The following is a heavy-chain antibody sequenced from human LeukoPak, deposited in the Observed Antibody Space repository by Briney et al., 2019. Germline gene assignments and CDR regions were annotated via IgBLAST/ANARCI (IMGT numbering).Heavy chain of an antibody. D-gene: IGHD1-26*01. Sequence: PGGSLRLSCAASGFTLSNYWMHWVRPAPGKGPVWVSRINPDGSRIDYAESARGRFTISRDSAKNTLYLQMDSLRAEDTAVYYWSRDFVGADDYWGQGTLVTVSS. CDR2: INPDGSRI. V-gene: IGHV3-74*01. CDR3: SRDFVGADDY. J-gene: IGHJ4*02. CDR1: GFTLSNYW.